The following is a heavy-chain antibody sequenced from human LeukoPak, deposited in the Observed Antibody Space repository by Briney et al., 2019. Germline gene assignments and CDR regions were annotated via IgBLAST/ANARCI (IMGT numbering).Heavy chain of an antibody. Sequence: ASVKVSCKASGYTFTSYGVSWVRQAPGQGFEWMGWISAYNGNTNYAQKLQGRVTMTTDTSTSTAYMELRSLRSGDTAVYYCARGAIVEVPAPSSNWFDPWGQGTLVTVSS. V-gene: IGHV1-18*01. CDR1: GYTFTSYG. CDR2: ISAYNGNT. J-gene: IGHJ5*02. D-gene: IGHD2-15*01. CDR3: ARGAIVEVPAPSSNWFDP.